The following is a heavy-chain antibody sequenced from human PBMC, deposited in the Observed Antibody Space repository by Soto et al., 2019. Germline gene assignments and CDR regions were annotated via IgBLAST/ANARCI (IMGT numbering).Heavy chain of an antibody. CDR3: AKSKLGNVLRFLEWLADYYGMDV. CDR2: LSGRGDTT. CDR1: GFAFSSYA. J-gene: IGHJ6*02. V-gene: IGHV3-23*01. D-gene: IGHD3-3*01. Sequence: PGGSLRLSCAASGFAFSSYAMTWVRQAPGKGLEWVSSLSGRGDTTYYADSVKGRFIISRDNAKNTLNLQMNNLRAEDTAVYYCAKSKLGNVLRFLEWLADYYGMDVWGQGTTVTAP.